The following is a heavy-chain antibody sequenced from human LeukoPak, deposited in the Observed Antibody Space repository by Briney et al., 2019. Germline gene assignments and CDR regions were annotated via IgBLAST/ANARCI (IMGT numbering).Heavy chain of an antibody. V-gene: IGHV3-33*01. Sequence: PGGSLRLSCAASGFTFSSYGMHRVRQAPGKGLEWVAVIWYDGSNKYYADSVKGRFTISRDNSKNTLYLQMNSLRAEDTAVYYCARDQGQWLASDAFDIWGQGTMVTVSS. CDR2: IWYDGSNK. J-gene: IGHJ3*02. CDR3: ARDQGQWLASDAFDI. CDR1: GFTFSSYG. D-gene: IGHD6-19*01.